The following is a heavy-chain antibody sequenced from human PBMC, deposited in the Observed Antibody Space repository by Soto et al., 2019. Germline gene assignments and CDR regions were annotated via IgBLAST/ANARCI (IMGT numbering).Heavy chain of an antibody. CDR1: GGTFCSYA. D-gene: IGHD3-16*01. J-gene: IGHJ4*02. CDR3: ARGTYDDVWGICH. Sequence: KVSCQASGGTFCSYAISWVRQAPGEGLEWMGGIIPIFGTANYAQKFQGRVTMTADESTSTAYMELSSLRSEDSSVYYCARGTYDDVWGICHWGQGTLVTVSS. V-gene: IGHV1-69*01. CDR2: IIPIFGTA.